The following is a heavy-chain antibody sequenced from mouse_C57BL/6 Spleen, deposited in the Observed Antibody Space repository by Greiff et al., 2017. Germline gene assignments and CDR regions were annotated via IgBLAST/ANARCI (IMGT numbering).Heavy chain of an antibody. J-gene: IGHJ1*03. Sequence: DVHLVESEGGLVQPGSSMKLSCTASGFTFSDYYMAWVRQVPEKGLEWVANINYDGSSTYYLDSLKSRFIISRDNAKNILYLQMSSLKSEDTATYYCARVVASRYFDVWGTGTTVTVSS. V-gene: IGHV5-16*01. CDR2: INYDGSST. D-gene: IGHD1-1*01. CDR3: ARVVASRYFDV. CDR1: GFTFSDYY.